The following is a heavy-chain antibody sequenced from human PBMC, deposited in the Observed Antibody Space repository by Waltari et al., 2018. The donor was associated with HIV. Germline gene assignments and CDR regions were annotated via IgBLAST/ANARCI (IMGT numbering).Heavy chain of an antibody. V-gene: IGHV4-59*01. CDR3: ARESITMIVASTQTAYWYFDL. Sequence: QVQLQESGPGLVKPSETLSLTCTVSGGSISSYYWSWIRQPPGKGLEWIGYIYYSGSTTYNPSLKSRVTISVDTSKNQFSLKLSSVTAADTAVYYCARESITMIVASTQTAYWYFDLWGRGTLVTVSS. D-gene: IGHD3-22*01. J-gene: IGHJ2*01. CDR1: GGSISSYY. CDR2: IYYSGST.